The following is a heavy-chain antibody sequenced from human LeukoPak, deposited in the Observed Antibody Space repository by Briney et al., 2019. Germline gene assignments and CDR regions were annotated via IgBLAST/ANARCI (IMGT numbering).Heavy chain of an antibody. V-gene: IGHV4-59*01. CDR1: GGSISSYY. CDR2: IYYSGST. J-gene: IGHJ4*02. D-gene: IGHD4-17*01. CDR3: ARGYGDYVQTDY. Sequence: PSETLSLTCTVSGGSISSYYWSWIRQPPGKGLEWIGYIYYSGSTNYNPSLKSRVTISVDTSKNQFSLKLSSVTAADTAVYYCARGYGDYVQTDYWGQGTLVTVSS.